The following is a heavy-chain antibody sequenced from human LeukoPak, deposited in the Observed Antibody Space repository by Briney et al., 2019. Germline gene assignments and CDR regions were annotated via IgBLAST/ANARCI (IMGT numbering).Heavy chain of an antibody. V-gene: IGHV1-18*04. CDR3: ARGGYCSGGSCYGMDV. CDR1: GYTFTGYY. Sequence: ASVKVSCKASGYTFTGYYMHWVRQAPGQGLEWMGWISAYTGNTNYAQRVQGRVTMITDTSTSTAYMELRSLRSDDTAVYYCARGGYCSGGSCYGMDVWGRGTTVTVSS. D-gene: IGHD2-15*01. J-gene: IGHJ6*02. CDR2: ISAYTGNT.